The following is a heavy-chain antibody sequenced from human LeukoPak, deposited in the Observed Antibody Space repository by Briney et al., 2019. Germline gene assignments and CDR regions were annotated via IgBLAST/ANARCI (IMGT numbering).Heavy chain of an antibody. D-gene: IGHD2-15*01. Sequence: GGSLRLSCAASGFTFSSYAVSWVRQAPGKGLEWVSAISGSGGSTYYADSVKGRFTISRDNSKNTLYLQMNSLRAEDTAVYYCASQSPYCSGGSCYRGGYWGQGTLVTVSS. J-gene: IGHJ4*02. V-gene: IGHV3-23*01. CDR1: GFTFSSYA. CDR2: ISGSGGST. CDR3: ASQSPYCSGGSCYRGGY.